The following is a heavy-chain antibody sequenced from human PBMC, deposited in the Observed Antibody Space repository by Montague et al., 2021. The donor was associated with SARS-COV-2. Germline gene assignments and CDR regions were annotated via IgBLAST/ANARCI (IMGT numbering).Heavy chain of an antibody. D-gene: IGHD3-22*01. V-gene: IGHV4-31*03. CDR3: ARAYITMLVVVSAFDI. J-gene: IGHJ3*02. CDR1: GGSISSGGYY. CDR2: IYYSGNT. Sequence: TLSLTCTVSGGSISSGGYYWSWIRQHPGKGLEWIGYIYYSGNTYYNPSLKSRVTIAVDTSKNQFSLKLSSVTAADTAVYYCARAYITMLVVVSAFDIWGQGTMVTVSS.